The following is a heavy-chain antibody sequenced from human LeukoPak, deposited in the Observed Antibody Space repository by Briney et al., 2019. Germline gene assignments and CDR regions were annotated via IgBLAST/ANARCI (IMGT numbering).Heavy chain of an antibody. J-gene: IGHJ5*02. V-gene: IGHV3-33*01. CDR3: VRARADYGDNRDWFDP. D-gene: IGHD4-23*01. CDR1: GFTFSTYG. CDR2: IWYDGSNK. Sequence: PGRSLRLSCAASGFTFSTYGMHWVRQAPGKGLEWVAVIWYDGSNKYYADSVKGRFTISRDNSKNTLYLQMNSLRVEDTAVYYCVRARADYGDNRDWFDPWGQGILVTVSS.